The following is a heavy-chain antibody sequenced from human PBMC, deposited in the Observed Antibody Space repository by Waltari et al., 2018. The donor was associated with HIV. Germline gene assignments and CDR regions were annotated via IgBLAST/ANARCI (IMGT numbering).Heavy chain of an antibody. CDR1: GFSPASYS. CDR3: ARGLSYFDGKPLPWYLDL. J-gene: IGHJ2*01. V-gene: IGHV3-48*02. CDR2: MGTTPTAR. D-gene: IGHD3-9*01. Sequence: SGGGSIQPGESLRLSCVASGFSPASYSVNWRRQTPGKALEWVSYMGTTPTARYYEDSVRDRFTVFADKTKQSVYLQISNLQDGDSAIYYCARGLSYFDGKPLPWYLDLWGRGSRVTVAS.